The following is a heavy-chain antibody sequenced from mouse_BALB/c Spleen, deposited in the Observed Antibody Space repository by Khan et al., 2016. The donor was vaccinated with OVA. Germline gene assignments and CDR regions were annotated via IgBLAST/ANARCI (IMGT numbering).Heavy chain of an antibody. CDR3: ATSNFYGYYFDY. Sequence: EVQLVESGGGLVQPGGSRKLSCTASGFTFSSYGMHWVRQAPEQGLEWVAYICGDSSTIYYADTVKGRFTISRDNPKNTLFLQMTRLMSEDSARYYCATSNFYGYYFDYWGPGTTLTVSS. J-gene: IGHJ2*01. CDR1: GFTFSSYG. CDR2: ICGDSSTI. D-gene: IGHD1-1*01. V-gene: IGHV5-17*02.